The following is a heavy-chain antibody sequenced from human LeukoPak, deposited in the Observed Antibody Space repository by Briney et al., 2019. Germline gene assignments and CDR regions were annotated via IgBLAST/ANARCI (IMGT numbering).Heavy chain of an antibody. V-gene: IGHV3-23*01. D-gene: IGHD3-10*01. CDR1: GFSFSSYG. CDR3: AKEDWERSYYGSGSYYWFDP. Sequence: GGSLRLSCAASGFSFSSYGMTWVRQAPGKGLEWVSSISGSGGEIHYADSVKGRFTISRDNSKNTVYLQMNSLRAEDTAVYYCAKEDWERSYYGSGSYYWFDPWGQGTLVTVSS. J-gene: IGHJ5*02. CDR2: ISGSGGEI.